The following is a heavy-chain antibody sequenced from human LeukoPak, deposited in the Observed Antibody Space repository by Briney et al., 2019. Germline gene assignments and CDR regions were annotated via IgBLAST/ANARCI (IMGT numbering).Heavy chain of an antibody. CDR2: IAGSGGST. J-gene: IGHJ4*02. D-gene: IGHD3-10*01. Sequence: GGSLRLSCAASGLTFSSYAMSWVRQAPGKGLEWVSTIAGSGGSTYYADSVKGRFTISRDNSNNALYLQMDSLRPEDTAVYYCAKSRAALVVRGVGPHSWGQGTLVTVSS. CDR1: GLTFSSYA. CDR3: AKSRAALVVRGVGPHS. V-gene: IGHV3-23*01.